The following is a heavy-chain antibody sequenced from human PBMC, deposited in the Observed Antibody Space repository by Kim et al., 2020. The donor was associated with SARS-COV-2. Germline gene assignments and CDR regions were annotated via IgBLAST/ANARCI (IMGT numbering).Heavy chain of an antibody. J-gene: IGHJ4*02. CDR3: EASDY. V-gene: IGHV3-23*01. Sequence: GGSLRLSCAASGFMFSNFAMSWARQAPGKGLEWVSTISDSGFRTHYADSVKGRFTIFRDISKSTLFLQMSSLRADDTAVYYCEASDYWGQGALVTVSS. CDR1: GFMFSNFA. CDR2: ISDSGFRT.